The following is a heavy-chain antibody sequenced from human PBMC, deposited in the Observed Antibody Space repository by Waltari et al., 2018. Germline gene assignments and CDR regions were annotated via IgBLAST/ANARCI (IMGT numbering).Heavy chain of an antibody. V-gene: IGHV4-59*11. D-gene: IGHD1-26*01. CDR3: ASLVGATGFFDY. CDR1: GGSISSHY. Sequence: QVQLQESGPGLVKPSETLSLTCTVSGGSISSHYWSWIRQPPGKGLEWIGYIYYSGSTNYNPCLTSRVTISVDPSRNQFSLKLSSVTAADTAVYYCASLVGATGFFDYWGPGTLVTVSS. CDR2: IYYSGST. J-gene: IGHJ4*02.